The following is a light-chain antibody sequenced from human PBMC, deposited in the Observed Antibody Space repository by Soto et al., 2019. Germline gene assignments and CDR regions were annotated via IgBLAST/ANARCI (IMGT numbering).Light chain of an antibody. CDR3: HQRNQ. CDR1: QFLSSY. CDR2: DST. V-gene: IGKV3-11*01. J-gene: IGKJ5*01. Sequence: PVAMVXSPSSRVPLSCRASQFLSSYLAWYQQIPGQPPRLLIYDSTNRAAGIPARFSGSRSGTDFTLTISSVEPEDFAMYYCHQRNQFGQGTRLEIK.